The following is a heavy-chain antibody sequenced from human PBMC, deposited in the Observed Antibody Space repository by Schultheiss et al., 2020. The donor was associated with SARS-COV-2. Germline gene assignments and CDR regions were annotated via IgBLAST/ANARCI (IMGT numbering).Heavy chain of an antibody. CDR3: TTDVTTVTPTAFDY. D-gene: IGHD4-17*01. J-gene: IGHJ4*02. Sequence: GSLRLSCAASGFTFNSYAMSWVRQAPGKGLEWVSAISGSGGSTYYADSVKGRFTISRDNSKNTLYLQMNSLRAEDTAVYYCTTDVTTVTPTAFDYWGQGTLVTVSS. CDR1: GFTFNSYA. V-gene: IGHV3-23*01. CDR2: ISGSGGST.